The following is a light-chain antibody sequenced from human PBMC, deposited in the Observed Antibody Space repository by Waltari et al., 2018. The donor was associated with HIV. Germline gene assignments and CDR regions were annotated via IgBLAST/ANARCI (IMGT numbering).Light chain of an antibody. CDR2: EVI. J-gene: IGLJ3*02. V-gene: IGLV2-23*02. Sequence: QSALTQPASVSGSPGQSITSPCTATSSDVGSHNLVSWYQHHPGRAPQFILYEVIKRPSGVSHRFSGSKSGNTASLTISGLQAEDEADYYCCSLADTNTWVFGGGTKLTVL. CDR1: SSDVGSHNL. CDR3: CSLADTNTWV.